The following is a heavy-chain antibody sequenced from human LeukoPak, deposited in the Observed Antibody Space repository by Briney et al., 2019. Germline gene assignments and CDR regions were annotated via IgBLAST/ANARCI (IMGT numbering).Heavy chain of an antibody. J-gene: IGHJ5*02. CDR1: GGSISSGGYY. V-gene: IGHV4-31*03. CDR2: IYYSGST. D-gene: IGHD2-15*01. Sequence: PSETLSLTCTVSGGSISSGGYYWSWIRQHPGKGLEWIGYIYYSGSTYYNPSLKSRVTISVDTSKNQFSLKLSSVTAADTAVYYCARVVEGNWFDPWGQGTLVTVSS. CDR3: ARVVEGNWFDP.